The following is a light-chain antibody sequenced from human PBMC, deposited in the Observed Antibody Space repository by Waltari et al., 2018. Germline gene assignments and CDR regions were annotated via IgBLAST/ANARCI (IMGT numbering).Light chain of an antibody. CDR2: DVS. CDR3: SSSTSTSTLA. CDR1: SSDVGGYNY. V-gene: IGLV2-14*03. J-gene: IGLJ2*01. Sequence: QSALTPPASVSGSPGQSITISCTGTSSDVGGYNYVSWYQQHPGKAPKLVIYDVSKRPSGVSNRSPGSKSGKTASLTISGLQAEDEADYYCSSSTSTSTLAFGGGTKLTVL.